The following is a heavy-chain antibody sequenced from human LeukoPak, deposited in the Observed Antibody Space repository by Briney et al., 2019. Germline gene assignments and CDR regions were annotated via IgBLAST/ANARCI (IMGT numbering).Heavy chain of an antibody. CDR1: AYIFTGYY. V-gene: IGHV1-2*02. D-gene: IGHD1-1*01. Sequence: GTSVKVSCKASAYIFTGYYMHWGRQAPGQGLEWMGWINPDSGGTSYAQKFQGRVTMTRDTSVSAAYLDLSGLRSDDTAVYYCARVGTTTGGAYDYWGQGTLVTVSS. CDR3: ARVGTTTGGAYDY. J-gene: IGHJ4*02. CDR2: INPDSGGT.